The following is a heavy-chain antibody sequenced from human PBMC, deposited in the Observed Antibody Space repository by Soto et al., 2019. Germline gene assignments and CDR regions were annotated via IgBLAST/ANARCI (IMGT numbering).Heavy chain of an antibody. D-gene: IGHD5-18*01. CDR1: GGSISSSNW. V-gene: IGHV4-4*02. J-gene: IGHJ5*02. Sequence: SETLSLTCAVSGGSISSSNWWSWVRQPPGKGLEWIGEIYHSGSTNYNPSLKSRVTISVDKSKNQFSLKLSSVTAADTAVYYCAREKDGYIHGSSSGLNWFDPWGQGNLLTVSS. CDR3: AREKDGYIHGSSSGLNWFDP. CDR2: IYHSGST.